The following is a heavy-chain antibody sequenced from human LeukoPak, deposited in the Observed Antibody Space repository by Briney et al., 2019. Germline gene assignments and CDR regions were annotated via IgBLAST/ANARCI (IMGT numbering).Heavy chain of an antibody. CDR1: GASIRSYY. D-gene: IGHD4-11*01. CDR2: IYNSNSGST. CDR3: ARRGTVSTERLDY. Sequence: SDTLSLTCTVSGASIRSYYWSWIRQPPAKGLEWIAYIYNSNSGSTNNNLSLKSRVTISVDTSKNQFSPKLSSVTAADTAVYYCARRGTVSTERLDYWGQGTLVTVSS. J-gene: IGHJ4*02. V-gene: IGHV4-4*08.